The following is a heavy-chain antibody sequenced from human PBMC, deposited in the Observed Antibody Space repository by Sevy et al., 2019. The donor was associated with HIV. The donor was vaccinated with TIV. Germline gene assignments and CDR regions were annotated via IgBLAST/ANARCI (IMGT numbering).Heavy chain of an antibody. CDR1: GFTFVDYA. J-gene: IGHJ6*02. V-gene: IGHV3-49*03. CDR3: TRDSSGPLGMEV. Sequence: GGSLRLSCTASGFTFVDYAMSWFRQAPGKGLEWVGFIRRKAYGGTTDHAASVKGRFTISRDDSKSIAYLQMNSLKTEDTAVYYCTRDSSGPLGMEVWGQGTTVTVSS. CDR2: IRRKAYGGTT.